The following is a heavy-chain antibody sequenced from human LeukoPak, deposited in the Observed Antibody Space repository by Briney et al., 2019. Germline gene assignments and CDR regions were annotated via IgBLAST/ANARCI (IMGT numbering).Heavy chain of an antibody. CDR3: ARDPYCSSTSCHDPFFDN. D-gene: IGHD2-2*01. CDR2: INAGNGNT. V-gene: IGHV1-3*01. CDR1: GYTFTSYA. J-gene: IGHJ4*02. Sequence: ASVKVSCKASGYTFTSYAMHWVRQAPGQRLEWMGWINAGNGNTKYSQKFQGRVTITRDTSASTAYMELSSLRSEDTAVYYCARDPYCSSTSCHDPFFDNWGQGTLVTVSS.